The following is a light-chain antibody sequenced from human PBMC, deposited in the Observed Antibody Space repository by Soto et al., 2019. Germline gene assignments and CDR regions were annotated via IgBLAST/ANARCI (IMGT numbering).Light chain of an antibody. CDR3: QQYDSFPIT. CDR2: RAS. V-gene: IGKV1-5*03. J-gene: IGKJ5*01. CDR1: QSIRTW. Sequence: DIQMTQSPSTLFGSIGDSVTITCRASQSIRTWLAWHQQKPGKAPNLLIYRASSLGSGVSSRFSGSGSGTEFTLTISSLQPGDFATYYCQQYDSFPITFGQGTRLEIK.